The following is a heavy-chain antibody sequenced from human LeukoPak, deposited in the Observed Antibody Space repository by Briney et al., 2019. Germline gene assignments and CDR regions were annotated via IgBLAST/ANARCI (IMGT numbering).Heavy chain of an antibody. Sequence: GGSLRLSCAVSGFTFSSYWMSWVRQAPGKGLEWVANIKQDGSEKYYVDSVKGRFTVSRDNAKNSLYLQTNSLRAEDTAVYYCARVYRSSSGYCFDFWGQGTLVTVSS. CDR3: ARVYRSSSGYCFDF. CDR1: GFTFSSYW. J-gene: IGHJ4*02. V-gene: IGHV3-7*01. D-gene: IGHD6-6*01. CDR2: IKQDGSEK.